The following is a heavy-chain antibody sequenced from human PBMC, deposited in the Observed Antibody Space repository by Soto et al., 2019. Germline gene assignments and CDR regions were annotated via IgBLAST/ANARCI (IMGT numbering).Heavy chain of an antibody. V-gene: IGHV3-74*01. Sequence: EVQLVESGGGLVQPGGSLRLSWVASGFTFNYYWLHWVRQAPGKGLVWVSRIQSDGSSPDYVDSVKGRFTISRDNAKNTLYLQMNNLRAEDTAVYYCARGGDPDYWGQGTLVTVSS. J-gene: IGHJ4*02. CDR1: GFTFNYYW. CDR3: ARGGDPDY. CDR2: IQSDGSSP. D-gene: IGHD2-21*02.